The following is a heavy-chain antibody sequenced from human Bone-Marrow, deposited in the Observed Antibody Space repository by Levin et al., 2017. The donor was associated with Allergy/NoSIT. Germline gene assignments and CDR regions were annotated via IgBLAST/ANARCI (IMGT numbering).Heavy chain of an antibody. CDR3: AKHTADYNLNNWFDP. CDR2: ISGSGDYT. D-gene: IGHD4-11*01. CDR1: GFTFGAYA. J-gene: IGHJ5*02. V-gene: IGHV3-23*01. Sequence: SGGSLRLSCAASGFTFGAYAMSWVRQAPGKGLEWVSAISGSGDYTYYGDSVKGRFTISRDNSKHTLYLQMNSLTAEDTAVYYCAKHTADYNLNNWFDPWGQGTLVTVSS.